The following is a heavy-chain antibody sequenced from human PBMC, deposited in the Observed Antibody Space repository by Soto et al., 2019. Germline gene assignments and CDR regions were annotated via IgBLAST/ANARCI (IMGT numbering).Heavy chain of an antibody. CDR1: GYTFTGYY. CDR2: ISPYNGKT. V-gene: IGHV1-18*04. CDR3: ARVDDYVWGSFRP. D-gene: IGHD3-16*02. J-gene: IGHJ4*02. Sequence: ASVKVSCKASGYTFTGYYIHWVRQAPGQGLGWMGWISPYNGKTTYAQKVQGRVTMTTDTSTSTAYMELRGLRSDDTAVYYCARVDDYVWGSFRPWGQGTQVTVSS.